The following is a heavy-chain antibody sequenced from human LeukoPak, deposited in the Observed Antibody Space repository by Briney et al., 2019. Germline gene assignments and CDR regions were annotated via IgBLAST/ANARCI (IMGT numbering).Heavy chain of an antibody. CDR1: GFTFDTYW. D-gene: IGHD4-11*01. Sequence: GGSLRLSCAASGFTFDTYWMSWVRQAPGKGLEWVSAISGSGGSTYYADSVKGRFTISRDNSKNTLYLQMNSLRAEDTAAYYCAKGPNTVSWFDPWGQGTLVTVSS. J-gene: IGHJ5*02. CDR2: ISGSGGST. CDR3: AKGPNTVSWFDP. V-gene: IGHV3-23*01.